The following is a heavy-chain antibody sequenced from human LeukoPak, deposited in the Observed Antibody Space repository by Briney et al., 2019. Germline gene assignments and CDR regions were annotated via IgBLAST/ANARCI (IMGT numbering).Heavy chain of an antibody. CDR3: ARALSLHNTFDY. D-gene: IGHD1-14*01. V-gene: IGHV3-48*03. CDR1: GFTFSSYE. CDR2: ISGSGSTI. J-gene: IGHJ4*02. Sequence: GGSLRLSCAASGFTFSSYEMNWVRQAPGKGLEWVSYISGSGSTIYYADSVKGRFTISRDNSKNTLYLQMNSLRAEDTAVYYCARALSLHNTFDYWGQGTLVTVSS.